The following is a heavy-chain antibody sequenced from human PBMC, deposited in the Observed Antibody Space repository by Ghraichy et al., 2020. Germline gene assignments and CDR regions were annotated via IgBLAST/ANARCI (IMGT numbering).Heavy chain of an antibody. J-gene: IGHJ6*02. CDR1: GFTFSSYA. CDR2: ISGSGGST. V-gene: IGHV3-23*01. CDR3: AKDPNYYDSSGYYYSYYGMEV. D-gene: IGHD3-22*01. Sequence: GESLNISCAASGFTFSSYAMSWVRQAPGKGLEWVSAISGSGGSTYYADSVKGRFTISRDNSKNTLYLQMNSLRAEDTAVYYCAKDPNYYDSSGYYYSYYGMEVWGQGTTVTVSS.